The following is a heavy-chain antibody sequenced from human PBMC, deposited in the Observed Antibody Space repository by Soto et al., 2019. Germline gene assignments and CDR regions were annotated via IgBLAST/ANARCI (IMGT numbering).Heavy chain of an antibody. Sequence: PGGSLRLSCTASGFTFSNYAMSWVRQAPGKGLEWVSAISGSGTTAYYADSVKGRFTFSRDNSKKTMYLQMNGLRAEDTAVYYCAKTTDGWFSAFEIWGQGTMVTV. CDR2: ISGSGTTA. D-gene: IGHD6-19*01. J-gene: IGHJ3*02. CDR1: GFTFSNYA. CDR3: AKTTDGWFSAFEI. V-gene: IGHV3-23*01.